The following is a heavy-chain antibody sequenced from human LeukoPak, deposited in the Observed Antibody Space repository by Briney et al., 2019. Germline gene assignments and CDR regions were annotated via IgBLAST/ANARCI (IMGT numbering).Heavy chain of an antibody. D-gene: IGHD3-3*01. CDR2: IIPIFGTA. J-gene: IGHJ4*02. CDR3: ARESEWLLSGHYFDY. V-gene: IGHV1-69*05. Sequence: GSSVKVSCKASGGTFSSYAISWVRQAPGQGLEWMGRIIPIFGTANYAQKFQGRVTITTDESTSTAYMELSSLRSEDTAVYYCARESEWLLSGHYFDYWGQGTLVTVSS. CDR1: GGTFSSYA.